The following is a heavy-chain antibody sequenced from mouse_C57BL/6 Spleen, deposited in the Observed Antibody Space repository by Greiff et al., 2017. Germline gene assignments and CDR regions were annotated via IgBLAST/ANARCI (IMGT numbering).Heavy chain of an antibody. V-gene: IGHV5-16*01. Sequence: EVQGVASEGGLVQPGSSMKLSCTASGFTFSDYYMAWVRQVPEKGLDWVANINYDGSSTYYLDSLKSRFIISRDHAKNILYLQMSSLKSEDTATYYGARDGGGYPYYYAMDVWGEGTSVTVSS. CDR1: GFTFSDYY. CDR3: ARDGGGYPYYYAMDV. D-gene: IGHD2-2*01. CDR2: INYDGSST. J-gene: IGHJ4*01.